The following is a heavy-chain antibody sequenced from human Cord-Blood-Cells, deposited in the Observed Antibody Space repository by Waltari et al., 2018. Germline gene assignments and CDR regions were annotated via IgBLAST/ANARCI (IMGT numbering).Heavy chain of an antibody. D-gene: IGHD3-3*01. J-gene: IGHJ6*02. V-gene: IGHV3-30-3*01. CDR2: ISYDGSNK. Sequence: GLEWVAVISYDGSNKYYADSVKGRFTISRDNSKNTLYLQMNSLRAEDTAVYYCARDEGSKVEGYTIFGVVISGNYYGMDVWGQGTTVTVSS. CDR3: ARDEGSKVEGYTIFGVVISGNYYGMDV.